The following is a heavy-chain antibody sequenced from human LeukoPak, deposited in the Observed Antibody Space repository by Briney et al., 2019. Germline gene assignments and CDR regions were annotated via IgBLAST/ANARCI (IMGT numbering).Heavy chain of an antibody. V-gene: IGHV4-61*02. CDR2: IYTSGST. CDR3: ARHVPGQWPYYYYYMDV. CDR1: GGSISSGSYY. Sequence: PSQTLSLTCTVSGGSISSGSYYWSWIRQPAGKGLEWIGRIYTSGSTNYNPSLKGRVTISVDTSKNQFSLKLSSVTAADTAVYYCARHVPGQWPYYYYYMDVWGKGTTVTVSS. J-gene: IGHJ6*03. D-gene: IGHD6-19*01.